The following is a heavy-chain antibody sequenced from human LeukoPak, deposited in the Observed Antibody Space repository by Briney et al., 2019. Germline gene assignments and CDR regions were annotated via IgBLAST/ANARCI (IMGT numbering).Heavy chain of an antibody. CDR2: IKSKTDGGTT. Sequence: GGSLRLSCAASGFTFSNAWMSWVRQAPGKGLEWVGRIKSKTDGGTTDYAAPVKGRFTISRDDSKNTLYLQMNSLKTEDTAVYYCATLVVAASMEDYWGQGTLVTVSS. D-gene: IGHD2-15*01. V-gene: IGHV3-15*01. CDR3: ATLVVAASMEDY. CDR1: GFTFSNAW. J-gene: IGHJ4*02.